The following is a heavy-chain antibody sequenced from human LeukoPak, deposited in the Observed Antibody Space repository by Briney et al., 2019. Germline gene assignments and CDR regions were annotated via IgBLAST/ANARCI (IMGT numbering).Heavy chain of an antibody. J-gene: IGHJ4*02. CDR3: AREGNLGGYDLYYFDY. V-gene: IGHV3-21*01. D-gene: IGHD5-12*01. CDR1: GFTFSSYS. CDR2: ISSSSSYI. Sequence: GGSLRLSCAASGFTFSSYSMNWVRQAPGKGLEWVSSISSSSSYIYYADSVKGRFTISRDNAKNSLYLQMNSLRAEDTAVYYCAREGNLGGYDLYYFDYWGQGTLVTVSS.